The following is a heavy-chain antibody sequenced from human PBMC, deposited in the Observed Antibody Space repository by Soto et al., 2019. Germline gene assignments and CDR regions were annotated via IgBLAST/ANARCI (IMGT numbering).Heavy chain of an antibody. CDR1: GFTFSDYY. CDR2: ISSSGNTI. Sequence: ESGGGLVQTSGSLRIACVASGFTFSDYYMSWVRQAPGKGLGWVSYISSSGNTIYYADYVKGRFTISRDNAKNSVYLQMNSLRAEYTALYFCAKMSSENYYDPVFSWGQGTLVTVSS. J-gene: IGHJ4*02. D-gene: IGHD3-22*01. CDR3: AKMSSENYYDPVFS. V-gene: IGHV3-11*01.